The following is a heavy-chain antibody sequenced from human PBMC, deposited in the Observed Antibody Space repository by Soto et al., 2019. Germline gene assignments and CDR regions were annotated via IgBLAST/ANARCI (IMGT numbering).Heavy chain of an antibody. J-gene: IGHJ4*02. Sequence: GGSLRLSCAASGFTFSSYGMHWVRQAPGKGLEWVAVISYDGSNKYYATSVRDRFTISRDDSRGVAYLQMNSLNSDDTGVYFCATLPRNGRGSPFNCWGQGTLVTVSS. CDR1: GFTFSSYG. CDR3: ATLPRNGRGSPFNC. V-gene: IGHV3-30*03. CDR2: ISYDGSNK. D-gene: IGHD1-1*01.